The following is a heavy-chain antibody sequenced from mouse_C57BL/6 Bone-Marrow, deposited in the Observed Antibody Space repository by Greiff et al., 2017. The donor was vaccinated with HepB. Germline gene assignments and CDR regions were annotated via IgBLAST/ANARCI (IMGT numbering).Heavy chain of an antibody. CDR3: VSGGYYLAY. D-gene: IGHD2-3*01. J-gene: IGHJ3*01. Sequence: VKLMESGAELARPGASVKLSCKASGYTFTSYGISWVKQRTGQGLEWIGEIYPRSGNTYYNEKFKGKATLTADKSSSTAYMELRSLTSEDSAVYFGVSGGYYLAYWGQGTLVTVSA. CDR2: IYPRSGNT. V-gene: IGHV1-81*01. CDR1: GYTFTSYG.